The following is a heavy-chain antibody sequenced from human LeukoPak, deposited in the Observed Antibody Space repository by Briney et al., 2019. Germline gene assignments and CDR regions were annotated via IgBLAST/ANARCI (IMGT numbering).Heavy chain of an antibody. CDR1: RFTFSSYA. Sequence: GGSLRLSCAASRFTFSSYAMSWVRQAPGKGLEWVSGVSGNGAGTYYADSVKGRFTISRDNSKNTLYLQMNSLRAEDTAVYYCAKKSPYGDRDYWGQGTLVTVSS. D-gene: IGHD4-17*01. CDR2: VSGNGAGT. J-gene: IGHJ4*02. CDR3: AKKSPYGDRDY. V-gene: IGHV3-23*01.